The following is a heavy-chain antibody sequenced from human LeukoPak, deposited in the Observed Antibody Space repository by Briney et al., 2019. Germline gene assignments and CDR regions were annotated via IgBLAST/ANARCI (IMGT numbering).Heavy chain of an antibody. J-gene: IGHJ4*02. D-gene: IGHD3-10*01. V-gene: IGHV3-30*18. CDR1: GFTFNSYC. Sequence: TGGSLRLSCVASGFTFNSYCMHWVRQAPGKGLEWGAVISFDGSTKYYADSVKGRFTISRDNSKTALYLQMNSLRAEDTAVYYCAKDYYGSGSYGYFDYWGQGTLVTVSS. CDR3: AKDYYGSGSYGYFDY. CDR2: ISFDGSTK.